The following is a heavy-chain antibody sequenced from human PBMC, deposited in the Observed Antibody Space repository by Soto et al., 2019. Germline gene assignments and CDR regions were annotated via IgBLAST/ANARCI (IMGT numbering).Heavy chain of an antibody. CDR3: ARGRILVVPAVIKNWFDT. J-gene: IGHJ5*02. CDR1: GGSFSGYY. CDR2: INHSGST. Sequence: PSETLSLTCAVYGGSFSGYYWSWIRQPPGKGLEWIGEINHSGSTNYNPSLKSRVTISVDTSKNQFSLKLSSVTAADTAAYYCARGRILVVPAVIKNWFDTWGQGILVT. V-gene: IGHV4-34*01. D-gene: IGHD2-2*01.